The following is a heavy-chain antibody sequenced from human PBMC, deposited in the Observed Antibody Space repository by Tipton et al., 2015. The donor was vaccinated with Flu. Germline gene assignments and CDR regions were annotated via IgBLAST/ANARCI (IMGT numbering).Heavy chain of an antibody. CDR3: ARADCVVRGCHMWWFDP. CDR1: GYIFTNYV. D-gene: IGHD2-21*01. CDR2: INANSGDT. J-gene: IGHJ5*02. V-gene: IGHV1-2*02. Sequence: QVQLVQSGPEVKKPGASVKVSCKASGYIFTNYVINWVRQAPGQGLEWMGWINANSGDTDYAQEFQARVTMTRDTSVSIAYMELSRLTSDDTAVYYCARADCVVRGCHMWWFDPWGQGALVTVSS.